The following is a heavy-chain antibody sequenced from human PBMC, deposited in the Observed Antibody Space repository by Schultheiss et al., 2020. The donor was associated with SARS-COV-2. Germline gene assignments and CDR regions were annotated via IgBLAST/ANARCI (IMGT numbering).Heavy chain of an antibody. CDR1: GGSFSSYY. J-gene: IGHJ3*02. CDR2: IYHSGST. D-gene: IGHD6-13*01. Sequence: SETLSLTCAVYGGSFSSYYWSWIRQPPGKGLEWIGEIYHSGSTNYNPSLKSRVTILLDKSKNQFSLKLSSVTAADTAVYYCARDRVYSRWNAFDIWGQGTMVTVSS. V-gene: IGHV4-34*01. CDR3: ARDRVYSRWNAFDI.